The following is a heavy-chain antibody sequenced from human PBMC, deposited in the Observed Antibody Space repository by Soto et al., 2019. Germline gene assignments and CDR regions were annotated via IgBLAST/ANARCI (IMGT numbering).Heavy chain of an antibody. D-gene: IGHD1-26*01. CDR2: IHYTGSP. CDR1: GGSISSSY. J-gene: IGHJ3*02. Sequence: SETLSLTCTVSGGSISSSYWSWIRQPPGKGLEWIGYIHYTGSPNYNPSLKSRVTISVDTSKNQFSLRLTSVTAADTAVYYCSTLRSYAASFHIWRQRTLVTVSS. V-gene: IGHV4-59*01. CDR3: STLRSYAASFHI.